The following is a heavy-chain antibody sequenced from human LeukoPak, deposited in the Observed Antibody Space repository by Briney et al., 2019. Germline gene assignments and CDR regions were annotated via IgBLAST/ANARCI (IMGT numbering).Heavy chain of an antibody. D-gene: IGHD6-19*01. J-gene: IGHJ4*02. CDR1: GYTFTGYY. CDR3: ARDLGSGDYYFDY. CDR2: INPNSGGT. V-gene: IGHV1-2*04. Sequence: ASVKVSCKAFGYTFTGYYMHWVRQAPGQGLEWMGWINPNSGGTNYAQKFQGWVTMTRDTSISTAYMELSRLRSDDTAVYYCARDLGSGDYYFDYWGQGTLVTVSS.